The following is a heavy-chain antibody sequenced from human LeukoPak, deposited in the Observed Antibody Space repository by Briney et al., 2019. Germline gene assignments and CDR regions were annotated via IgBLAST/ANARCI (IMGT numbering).Heavy chain of an antibody. CDR2: VHYSGST. CDR1: GASISNSAYY. D-gene: IGHD3-16*01. V-gene: IGHV4-39*01. CDR3: ARLFYVIDT. J-gene: IGHJ5*02. Sequence: SETLSLTCTVSGASISNSAYYWLWIRQPPGEGLECIGTVHYSGSTFYNPSLKSRVNISVDTSKNLFSLQLSSVTAADTAVYYCARLFYVIDTWGQGTLVTVSS.